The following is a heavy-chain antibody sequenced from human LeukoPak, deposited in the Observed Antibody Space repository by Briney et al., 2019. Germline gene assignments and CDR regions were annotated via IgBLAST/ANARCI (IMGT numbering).Heavy chain of an antibody. CDR1: GYTFTSYD. V-gene: IGHV1-8*01. CDR3: ARFAPSVYYYDSSGYYPLDAFDI. Sequence: ASVKVCCKASGYTFTSYDINWVRQATGQGLEWMGWMNPNSGNTGYAQKFQGRVTMTRNTSISTAYMELSSLRSEDTAVYYCARFAPSVYYYDSSGYYPLDAFDIWGQGTMVTVSS. CDR2: MNPNSGNT. D-gene: IGHD3-22*01. J-gene: IGHJ3*02.